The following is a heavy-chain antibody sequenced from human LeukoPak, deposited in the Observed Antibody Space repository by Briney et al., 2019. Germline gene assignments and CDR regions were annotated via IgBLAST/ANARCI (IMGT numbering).Heavy chain of an antibody. Sequence: ASVKVSCKASGGTFSSYAISWVRQAPGQGLEWMGGIIPIFGTANYAQRFQGRVTITADESTSTAYMELSSLRSEDTAVYYCARVGGGSIYGDYDYWGQGTLVTVSS. D-gene: IGHD4-17*01. J-gene: IGHJ4*02. CDR2: IIPIFGTA. CDR3: ARVGGGSIYGDYDY. V-gene: IGHV1-69*13. CDR1: GGTFSSYA.